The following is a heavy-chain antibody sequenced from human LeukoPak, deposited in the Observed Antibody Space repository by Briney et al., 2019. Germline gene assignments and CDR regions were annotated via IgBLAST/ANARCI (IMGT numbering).Heavy chain of an antibody. CDR2: IKNDGSST. D-gene: IGHD4-17*01. J-gene: IGHJ5*02. CDR1: GFTFSRYW. Sequence: GGSLGLSCAASGFTFSRYWMHWVRQAPGKGLVWVSRIKNDGSSTSYADSVKGRFTISRDNAKNTLHLQMNSLRAEDSAVYYCARDSTVSMGNWFDPWGQGTLVTVSS. V-gene: IGHV3-74*01. CDR3: ARDSTVSMGNWFDP.